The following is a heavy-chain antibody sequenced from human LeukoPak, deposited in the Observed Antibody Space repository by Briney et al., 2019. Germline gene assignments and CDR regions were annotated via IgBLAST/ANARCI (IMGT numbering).Heavy chain of an antibody. CDR1: GDSISSYY. J-gene: IGHJ6*03. V-gene: IGHV4-4*07. Sequence: TETLSLTCTVSGDSISSYYGSWIRQPAGKGLEWIGRIYTNGSTNSNPPLKSRVTRSVDKSKNQFSLKLSSVTGADTAVYYCARVSRAGVTTLAYYYYMDVWGKRATVTVSS. CDR3: ARVSRAGVTTLAYYYYMDV. CDR2: IYTNGST. D-gene: IGHD1-26*01.